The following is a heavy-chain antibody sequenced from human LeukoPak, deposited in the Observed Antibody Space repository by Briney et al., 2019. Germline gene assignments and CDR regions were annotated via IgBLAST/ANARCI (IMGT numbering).Heavy chain of an antibody. V-gene: IGHV1-8*02. CDR3: ASGPYYYDSSGYHDAFDI. Sequence: ASVKVSCKASGYTFTSYDINWVRQATGQGLEWMGWMNPNSGNTGYAQKFQGRVTMTRNTSISTAYMELSSLRSEDTAVYYCASGPYYYDSSGYHDAFDIWGQGTMVTVSS. J-gene: IGHJ3*02. CDR1: GYTFTSYD. D-gene: IGHD3-22*01. CDR2: MNPNSGNT.